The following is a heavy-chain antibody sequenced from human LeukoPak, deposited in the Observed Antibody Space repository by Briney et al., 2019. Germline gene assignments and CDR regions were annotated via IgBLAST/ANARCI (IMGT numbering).Heavy chain of an antibody. J-gene: IGHJ4*02. V-gene: IGHV4-34*01. CDR2: INHSGGT. CDR1: GGSFSGFR. D-gene: IGHD6-13*01. Sequence: SETLSLTCAVSGGSFSGFRWHWIRQPPGKGPEWIGEINHSGGTTYNPSLKSRVTISVDTSKIQFSLNLTSVTAADTAVYYCARSLYSVAGLKDYWGQGTLVTVSS. CDR3: ARSLYSVAGLKDY.